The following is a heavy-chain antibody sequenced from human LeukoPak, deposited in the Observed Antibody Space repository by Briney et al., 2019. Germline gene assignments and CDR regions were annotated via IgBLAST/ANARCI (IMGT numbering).Heavy chain of an antibody. CDR2: ISAYNGNT. J-gene: IGHJ4*02. CDR3: ARDSRLGYYDSSGYYSVFDY. D-gene: IGHD3-22*01. V-gene: IGHV1-18*01. CDR1: GYTFTSYG. Sequence: ASVKASCKASGYTFTSYGISWVRQAPGQGLEWMGWISAYNGNTNYAQKLQGRVTMTTDTSTSTAYMELRSLRSDDTAVYYCARDSRLGYYDSSGYYSVFDYWGQGTLVTVSS.